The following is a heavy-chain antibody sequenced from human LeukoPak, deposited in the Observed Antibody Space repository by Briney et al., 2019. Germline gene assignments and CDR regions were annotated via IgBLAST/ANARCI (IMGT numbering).Heavy chain of an antibody. D-gene: IGHD5-24*01. V-gene: IGHV4-34*11. CDR2: IYKSVSS. J-gene: IGHJ4*02. CDR3: ARNDRKDAYSHFDY. CDR1: GGSFSGYY. Sequence: SETLSLTCAVYGGSFSGYYWSWIRQPPGKGLEWIGYIYKSVSSNFNPSLKSRATISLDAPRNQISLKLSSVTAADTAVYYCARNDRKDAYSHFDYWGQGTLVTVSS.